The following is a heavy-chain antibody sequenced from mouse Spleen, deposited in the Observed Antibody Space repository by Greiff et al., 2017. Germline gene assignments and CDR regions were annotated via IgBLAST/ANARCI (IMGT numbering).Heavy chain of an antibody. CDR3: ARELRLREHYFDY. J-gene: IGHJ2*01. Sequence: EVQLQQSGPELVKPGASVKISCKASGYTFTDYYMNWVKQSHGKSLEWIGDINPNNGGTSYNQKFKGKATLTVDKSSSTAYMELRSLTSEDSAVYYCARELRLREHYFDYWGQGTTLTVSS. CDR1: GYTFTDYY. D-gene: IGHD1-2*01. V-gene: IGHV1-26*01. CDR2: INPNNGGT.